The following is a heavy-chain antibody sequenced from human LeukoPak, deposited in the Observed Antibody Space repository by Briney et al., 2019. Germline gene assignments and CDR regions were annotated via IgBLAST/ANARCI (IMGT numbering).Heavy chain of an antibody. V-gene: IGHV1-2*02. CDR2: INPNSGAT. CDR1: GYTFTIYY. J-gene: IGHJ4*02. D-gene: IGHD2-2*02. CDR3: ARNPPYCTSTDCYNDY. Sequence: ASVKVSCKASGYTFTIYYMHWERQAPGQGLEWMGWINPNSGATTYAQRFQGRVTMTRDTSISTAYMELSGLTSDETGVYYCARNPPYCTSTDCYNDYWGQGTLVTVSS.